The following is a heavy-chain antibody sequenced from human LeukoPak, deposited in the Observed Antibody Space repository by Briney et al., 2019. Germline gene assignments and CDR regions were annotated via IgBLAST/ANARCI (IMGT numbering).Heavy chain of an antibody. V-gene: IGHV1-24*01. CDR1: GYTLTELS. D-gene: IGHD3-10*01. Sequence: ASVKVSCKVSGYTLTELSIHWVRQAPGKGLEWMGGFDPEDGETIYAQKFQGRVTMTEDTSTDTAYMELSSLRSEDTAVYYCATAHYYGSGILDYWGQATLVTV. J-gene: IGHJ4*02. CDR2: FDPEDGET. CDR3: ATAHYYGSGILDY.